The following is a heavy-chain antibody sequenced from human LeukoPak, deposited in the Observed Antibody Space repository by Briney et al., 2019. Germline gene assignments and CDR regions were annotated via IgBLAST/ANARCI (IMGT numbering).Heavy chain of an antibody. CDR2: IDSGGFT. V-gene: IGHV3-66*01. CDR1: RFTVSTNY. J-gene: IGHJ5*02. D-gene: IGHD3-22*01. Sequence: GGSLRLSCAASRFTVSTNYMSWVRQAPGKGLEWVSLIDSGGFTYYADSVKGRFTISRDNSKNTLYLQMNSLRAEDTAVYFCANTYYYDGSGYYYLGWFDPWGQGTLVTVSS. CDR3: ANTYYYDGSGYYYLGWFDP.